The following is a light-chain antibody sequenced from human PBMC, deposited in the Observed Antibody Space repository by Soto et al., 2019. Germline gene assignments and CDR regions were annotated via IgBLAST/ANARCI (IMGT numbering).Light chain of an antibody. V-gene: IGLV2-8*01. Sequence: QAVVTRPPSASGSPGQSVTISCTGTSSDVGDYKFVSWYQQHPGKAPKLLIYEVSRRPSGVPDRFSGSKSGNTASLTVSGLQAEDEADYYCSSYAGNNNVVFGGGTKVTVL. J-gene: IGLJ2*01. CDR1: SSDVGDYKF. CDR3: SSYAGNNNVV. CDR2: EVS.